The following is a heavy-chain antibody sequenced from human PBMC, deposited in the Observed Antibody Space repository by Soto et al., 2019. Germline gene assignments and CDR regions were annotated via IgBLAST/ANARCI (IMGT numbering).Heavy chain of an antibody. V-gene: IGHV3-9*01. D-gene: IGHD3-16*01. CDR1: GFTFDDYA. Sequence: EVQLVESGGGLVQPGRSLRLSCAASGFTFDDYAMHWVRQAPGKGLEWVSGISWNSGSIGYADSVKGRFTISRDNAMNYLYLQMNSLRAEDTALYYCAKGPGGNPYYYYMDVWGKGTTVTVSS. J-gene: IGHJ6*03. CDR3: AKGPGGNPYYYYMDV. CDR2: ISWNSGSI.